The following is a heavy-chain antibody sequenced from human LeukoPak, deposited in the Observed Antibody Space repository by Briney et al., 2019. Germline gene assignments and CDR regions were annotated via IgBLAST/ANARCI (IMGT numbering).Heavy chain of an antibody. CDR3: ARGPSGWFGELLSPSYYFDY. D-gene: IGHD3-10*01. CDR2: IKEDRSEK. Sequence: GGSLRLSCAASGFTFSTYWMTWVRQAPGKGLEWVANIKEDRSEKYYVDSVKGRFTVSRDNAKNSPYLQMNSLRVEDTAVYYCARGPSGWFGELLSPSYYFDYWGQGTLVTVSS. V-gene: IGHV3-7*01. J-gene: IGHJ4*02. CDR1: GFTFSTYW.